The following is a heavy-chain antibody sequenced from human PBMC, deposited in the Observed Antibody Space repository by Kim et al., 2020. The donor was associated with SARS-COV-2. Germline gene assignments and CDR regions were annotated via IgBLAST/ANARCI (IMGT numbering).Heavy chain of an antibody. D-gene: IGHD1-20*01. Sequence: TYSAGSVKGRFTISRDKSQSTLQLQMNSLRAEDTAIYYCAKLTGASPIDYWGQGTLVTVSS. CDR2: T. V-gene: IGHV3-23*01. CDR3: AKLTGASPIDY. J-gene: IGHJ4*02.